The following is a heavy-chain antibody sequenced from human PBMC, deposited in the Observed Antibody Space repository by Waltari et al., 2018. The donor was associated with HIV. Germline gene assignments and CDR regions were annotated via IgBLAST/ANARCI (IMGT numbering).Heavy chain of an antibody. D-gene: IGHD3-3*01. Sequence: EVHLVESGGGWVQPGGSLRLPCTASAATFRGYSMNWVRQAPGKGLEWISYISSRHSTMFYSDSVKGRFTISRDNAKNSLYLEMTNLRVEDTAVYYCATDFWSGHPDYWGQGTLVTVSS. J-gene: IGHJ4*02. CDR3: ATDFWSGHPDY. CDR1: AATFRGYS. V-gene: IGHV3-48*01. CDR2: ISSRHSTM.